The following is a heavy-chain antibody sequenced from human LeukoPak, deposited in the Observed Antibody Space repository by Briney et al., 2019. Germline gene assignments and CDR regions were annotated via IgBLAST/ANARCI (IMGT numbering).Heavy chain of an antibody. Sequence: SETLSLTCTVSGDSISDYYWTWIRQPPGKGLEWVGYIYYSGGTNYNPSLKSRVTMSVDTSKNQFSLKLSSVTAADTAVYYCARGIAAAGPGFDYWGQGTLVTVSS. V-gene: IGHV4-59*12. J-gene: IGHJ4*02. CDR2: IYYSGGT. D-gene: IGHD6-13*01. CDR3: ARGIAAAGPGFDY. CDR1: GDSISDYY.